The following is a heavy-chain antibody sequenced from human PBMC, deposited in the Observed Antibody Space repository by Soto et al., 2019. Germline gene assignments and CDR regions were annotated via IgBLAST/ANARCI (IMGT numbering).Heavy chain of an antibody. CDR3: TRSRRSILMVYGFGGMDV. J-gene: IGHJ6*02. D-gene: IGHD2-8*01. CDR1: GFTVGSHA. V-gene: IGHV3-23*01. CDR2: ISGSGDGT. Sequence: GGSLRLSCAASGFTVGSHAMGWVRQAPGKGLERVSSISGSGDGTYYGDSVKGRFTISRDSSSSTLYLQMDNLSGEDTAVYFCTRSRRSILMVYGFGGMDVWGQGTTVTVSS.